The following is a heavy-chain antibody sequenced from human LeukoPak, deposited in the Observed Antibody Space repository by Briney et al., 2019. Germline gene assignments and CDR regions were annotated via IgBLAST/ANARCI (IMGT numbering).Heavy chain of an antibody. V-gene: IGHV4-34*01. J-gene: IGHJ4*02. CDR2: INHSGST. D-gene: IGHD4-11*01. CDR1: GGSFSGYY. CDR3: ARQNSNYPLD. Sequence: SETLSLTCAVYGGSFSGYYWSWIRQPPGKGLEWIGEINHSGSTNYNPSLKSRVTISVDTSKNQFSLKLSSVTAADTAVYYCARQNSNYPLDWGQGTLVTVSS.